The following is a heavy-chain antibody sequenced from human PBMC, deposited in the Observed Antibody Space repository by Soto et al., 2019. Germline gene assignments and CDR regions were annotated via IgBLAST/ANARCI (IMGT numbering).Heavy chain of an antibody. V-gene: IGHV4-59*01. J-gene: IGHJ6*03. CDR2: VYYSGNT. CDR3: ARKGAAASYAHYYMDV. Sequence: SETLSLTCTVSGGSISPYCWSWIRQPPGKGLEWIGYVYYSGNTNYNPSLESRVTISVDTSRNRFSLNLTSATAADTAVYYCARKGAAASYAHYYMDVWGRGTAVTVSS. D-gene: IGHD6-13*01. CDR1: GGSISPYC.